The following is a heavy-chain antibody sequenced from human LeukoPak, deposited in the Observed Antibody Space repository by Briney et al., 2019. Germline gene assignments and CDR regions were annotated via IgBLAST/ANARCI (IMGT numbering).Heavy chain of an antibody. V-gene: IGHV3-30*04. D-gene: IGHD3-16*02. CDR2: VSSDGSEK. CDR1: GFTFTNYA. Sequence: GRSLRLSCAASGFTFTNYAMHWVRQAPGKGPEWVAVVSSDGSEKYYADSGRFTISRDNSKSTLFLQMNSLRPEDTAVFYCARSATLEEGDTSYRALDYWGQGTLVTVSS. J-gene: IGHJ4*02. CDR3: ARSATLEEGDTSYRALDY.